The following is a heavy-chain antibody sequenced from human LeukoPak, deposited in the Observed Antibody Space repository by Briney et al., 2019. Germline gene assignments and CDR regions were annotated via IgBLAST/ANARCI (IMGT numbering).Heavy chain of an antibody. J-gene: IGHJ4*02. CDR1: GGSISSYY. D-gene: IGHD5-12*01. CDR2: IYYSGST. CDR3: ARVRDSGYDYFDY. Sequence: SETLSLTCTVSGGSISSYYWSWIRQPPGKGLEWIGYIYYSGSTNYNPSLKSRVTISVDTSKNQFSLKLSSVTAADTAVYYYARVRDSGYDYFDYWGQGTLVTVSS. V-gene: IGHV4-59*01.